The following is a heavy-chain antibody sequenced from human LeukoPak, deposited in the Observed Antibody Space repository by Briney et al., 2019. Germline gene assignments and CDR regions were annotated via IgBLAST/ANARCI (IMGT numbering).Heavy chain of an antibody. V-gene: IGHV4-38-2*02. CDR2: IYHTGST. CDR3: VREREKQWLF. J-gene: IGHJ4*02. Sequence: SETLSLICSVSSYSINSNYYWGWIRQSPGKGLEWIGSIYHTGSTYYNPPLKSRVTISLDASNKQFSLRLSSVTAADTAVYYCVREREKQWLFWGQGTLVPVSS. D-gene: IGHD6-19*01. CDR1: SYSINSNYY.